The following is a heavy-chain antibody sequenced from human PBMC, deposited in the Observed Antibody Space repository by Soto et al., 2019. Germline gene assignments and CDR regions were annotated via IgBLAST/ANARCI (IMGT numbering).Heavy chain of an antibody. Sequence: TLSLTCTVSGGSISSGGYYWSWIRQHPGKGLEWIGYIYYSGSTYYNPSLKSRVTISVDTSKNQFSLKLSSVTAADTAVYYCARSFGVAADGPFDYWGQGTLVPSPQ. D-gene: IGHD6-13*01. CDR2: IYYSGST. CDR3: ARSFGVAADGPFDY. V-gene: IGHV4-31*03. J-gene: IGHJ4*02. CDR1: GGSISSGGYY.